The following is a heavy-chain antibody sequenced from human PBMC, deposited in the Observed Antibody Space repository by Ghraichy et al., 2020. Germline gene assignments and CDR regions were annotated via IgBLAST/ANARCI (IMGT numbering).Heavy chain of an antibody. Sequence: ASVKVSCKTSGYTFTSYDINWVRQATGQGLEWMGWMNPNSGNTDYAQKFQGRVTMTRNTSITTVYLELSSLRSEDTAVYYCARGGGIATRKRTGRWFDPWGQGTLVTVSS. V-gene: IGHV1-8*01. CDR2: MNPNSGNT. CDR3: ARGGGIATRKRTGRWFDP. D-gene: IGHD6-13*01. CDR1: GYTFTSYD. J-gene: IGHJ5*02.